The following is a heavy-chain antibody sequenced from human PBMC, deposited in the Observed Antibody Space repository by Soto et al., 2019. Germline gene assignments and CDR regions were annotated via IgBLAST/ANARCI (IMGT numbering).Heavy chain of an antibody. CDR3: ARGILIGVPSDAFDI. D-gene: IGHD3-10*01. J-gene: IGHJ3*02. CDR1: GFTFSSYA. V-gene: IGHV3-30*04. Sequence: GGSLRLSCAASGFTFSSYAMHWVRQAPGKGLEWVAVISYDGSNKYYADSVKGRFTISRDNSKNTLYLQMNSLRAEDTAVYYCARGILIGVPSDAFDIWGQGTMVTVSS. CDR2: ISYDGSNK.